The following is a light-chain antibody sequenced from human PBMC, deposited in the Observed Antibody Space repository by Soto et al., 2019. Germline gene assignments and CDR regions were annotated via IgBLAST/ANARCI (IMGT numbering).Light chain of an antibody. V-gene: IGLV2-23*01. Sequence: QSALTQPASVSGSPGQSITISCTGTSSDVGSYNLVSWYQQHPGKAPKLMIYEGSKRPSGVSNRFSGSKSGNTASLTISGLQAEDEADYYRSSYARSSPRWVFGGGTKLTVL. CDR3: SSYARSSPRWV. J-gene: IGLJ3*02. CDR1: SSDVGSYNL. CDR2: EGS.